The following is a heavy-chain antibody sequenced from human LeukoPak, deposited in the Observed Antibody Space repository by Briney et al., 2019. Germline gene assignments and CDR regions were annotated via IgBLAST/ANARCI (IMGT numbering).Heavy chain of an antibody. J-gene: IGHJ4*02. V-gene: IGHV3-7*01. CDR1: GFTFSSYW. CDR3: ARDFLYSSGSIDY. CDR2: IKQDGSEK. Sequence: PGGSLRLSCAASGFTFSSYWMSWVRQAPGKGLEWVANIKQDGSEKNYVDSVKGRFTISRDNAKNSLYLQMNSLRAEDTAVYYCARDFLYSSGSIDYWGQGTLVTVSS. D-gene: IGHD3-22*01.